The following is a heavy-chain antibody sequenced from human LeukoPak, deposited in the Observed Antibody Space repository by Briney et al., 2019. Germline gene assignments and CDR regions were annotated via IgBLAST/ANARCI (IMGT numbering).Heavy chain of an antibody. V-gene: IGHV3-48*01. CDR2: ISGSGSLI. D-gene: IGHD3-10*01. CDR3: ASLMVRGVAIDY. CDR1: GFSFSSYA. Sequence: GGSLRLSCAASGFSFSSYAMTWVRQAPGKGLECVSYISGSGSLIDYVDSVKGRFTISRDNAKKSVYLQMNSLRAEDTAVYYCASLMVRGVAIDYWGQGTLVTVSS. J-gene: IGHJ4*02.